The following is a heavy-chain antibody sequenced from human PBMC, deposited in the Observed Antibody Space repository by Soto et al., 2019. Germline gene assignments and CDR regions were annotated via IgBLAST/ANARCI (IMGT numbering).Heavy chain of an antibody. Sequence: VQSGAEVKKPGASVKVSCKASGDTFISSGISWVRQAPGQGLEWMGWISGYKGDTNYAQKFQGXVTLTTDTXXXXXXXXXXXXXPXDTAIYXXARIEYCSGGNCYSAFDXWGQGT. CDR3: ARIEYCSGGNCYSAFDX. J-gene: IGHJ3*02. D-gene: IGHD2-15*01. CDR2: ISGYKGDT. V-gene: IGHV1-18*01. CDR1: GDTFISSG.